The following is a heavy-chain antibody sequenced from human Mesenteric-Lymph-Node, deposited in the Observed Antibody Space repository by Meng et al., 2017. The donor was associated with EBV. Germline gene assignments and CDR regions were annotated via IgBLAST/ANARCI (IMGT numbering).Heavy chain of an antibody. CDR1: GGSISTGGYY. CDR3: ARVDDSDSSYDN. Sequence: QVQLQESGPGLVKPSQPLSLICTVSGGSISTGGYYWSWIRQTPGKGLEWIGNIYFSGSTHYNPSLKSRVTISVDTSKNQFSLSLRSVTAADTAVYFCARVDDSDSSYDNWGQGTLVTVSS. CDR2: IYFSGST. V-gene: IGHV4-30-4*01. D-gene: IGHD3-22*01. J-gene: IGHJ4*02.